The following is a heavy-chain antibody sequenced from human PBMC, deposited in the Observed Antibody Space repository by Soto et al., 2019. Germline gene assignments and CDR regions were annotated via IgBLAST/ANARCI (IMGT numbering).Heavy chain of an antibody. V-gene: IGHV3-23*01. D-gene: IGHD6-19*01. CDR2: LSGSGTST. CDR3: AKATTNGGWFNPFDS. CDR1: GFSFVNYA. Sequence: GGSLRLSCAASGFSFVNYAMNWVRQAPGKGLEWVSGLSGSGTSTYYADSVKGRFTISRDTSRDTLFLQMNSLTADDTAVYYCAKATTNGGWFNPFDSWGQGALVTVSS. J-gene: IGHJ4*02.